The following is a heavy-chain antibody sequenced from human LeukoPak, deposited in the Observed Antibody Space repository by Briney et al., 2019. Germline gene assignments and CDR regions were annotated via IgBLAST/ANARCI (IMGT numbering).Heavy chain of an antibody. CDR3: ARNADMYYYVDN. CDR1: SGSISSSGYY. V-gene: IGHV4-31*03. Sequence: PSQTLSLTCTVSSGSISSSGYYCSWIRQHPGKGVEWIGCIYYSGSTYYNPSLKSRVTISVDTSKNQFSLSLSSVTAADTAVYYCARNADMYYYVDNWGQGTLVTVSS. D-gene: IGHD3-10*01. J-gene: IGHJ4*02. CDR2: IYYSGST.